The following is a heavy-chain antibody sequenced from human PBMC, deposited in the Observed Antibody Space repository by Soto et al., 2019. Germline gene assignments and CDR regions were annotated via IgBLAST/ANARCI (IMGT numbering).Heavy chain of an antibody. V-gene: IGHV3-23*01. J-gene: IGHJ5*02. CDR1: GLTFYSYV. CDR3: AREFCSNTSFYAGRPFDL. CDR2: ISSSGDSR. D-gene: IGHD2-2*01. Sequence: EVELLESGGGLVQPGGSLRLSCAASGLTFYSYVMSWVRQAPGKGLEWVSAISSSGDSRYYADPVKGRFTIYRDSSKNLLFLQMSGLRAEDTAIYYCAREFCSNTSFYAGRPFDLWGQGTLVTVSS.